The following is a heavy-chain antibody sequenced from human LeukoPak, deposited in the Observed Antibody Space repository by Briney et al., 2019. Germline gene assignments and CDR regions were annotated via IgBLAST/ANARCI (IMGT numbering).Heavy chain of an antibody. CDR2: ITGNGANT. V-gene: IGHV3-23*01. D-gene: IGHD3-10*01. CDR3: ARDRSGSYPNWFDP. Sequence: GGSLRLSCAASGFTFSSYGMSWVRQAPGKGLEWVSAITGNGANTFYADSVKGRFTISRDNSKNTMYLQMNSLGAEDTALYYCARDRSGSYPNWFDPWGQGTLVTVSS. CDR1: GFTFSSYG. J-gene: IGHJ5*02.